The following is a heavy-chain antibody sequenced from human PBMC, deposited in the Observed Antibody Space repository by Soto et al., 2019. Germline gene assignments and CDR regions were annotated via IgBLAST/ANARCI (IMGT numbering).Heavy chain of an antibody. Sequence: GSLRLSCAASGFTFSSYGMHWVRQAPGKGLEWVAVISYDGSNKYYADSVKGRFTISRDNSKNTLYLQMNSLRAEDTAVYYCAKEGYYDFWSGYIKGGDYYYYRMDVWGQGTTVTVSS. D-gene: IGHD3-3*01. CDR1: GFTFSSYG. J-gene: IGHJ6*02. V-gene: IGHV3-30*18. CDR2: ISYDGSNK. CDR3: AKEGYYDFWSGYIKGGDYYYYRMDV.